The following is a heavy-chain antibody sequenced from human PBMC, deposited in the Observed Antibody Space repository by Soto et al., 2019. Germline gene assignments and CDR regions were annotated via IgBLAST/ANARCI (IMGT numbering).Heavy chain of an antibody. CDR3: ARVGPWFPYYYDSSPYTFENWFDP. CDR2: IYHGGST. J-gene: IGHJ5*02. D-gene: IGHD3-22*01. CDR1: GYSISSGYY. Sequence: WETLSLTCAVSGYSISSGYYWGWLRLPPGKGLEWIGGIYHGGSTYYNPSLNSRVTLSIDMTNNHVSMILNAVTAADTAVYYCARVGPWFPYYYDSSPYTFENWFDPWGQGTLVTVSS. V-gene: IGHV4-38-2*01.